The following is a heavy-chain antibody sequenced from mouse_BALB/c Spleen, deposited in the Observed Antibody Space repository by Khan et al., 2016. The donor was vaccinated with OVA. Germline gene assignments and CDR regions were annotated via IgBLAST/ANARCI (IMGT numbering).Heavy chain of an antibody. CDR3: ARSTYRYAFVY. V-gene: IGHV3-8*02. CDR2: IIYIGYT. D-gene: IGHD2-12*01. J-gene: IGHJ3*01. Sequence: EVQLVESGPSLVKPSQTLSLTCSVTGDSITSGYWNWIRKFPGNKLEYMGYIIYIGYTSYNPSLQSRISLTRHTSKNQYYLQLNSVTDEDTATYYCARSTYRYAFVYWGQGTLVTVSA. CDR1: GDSITSGY.